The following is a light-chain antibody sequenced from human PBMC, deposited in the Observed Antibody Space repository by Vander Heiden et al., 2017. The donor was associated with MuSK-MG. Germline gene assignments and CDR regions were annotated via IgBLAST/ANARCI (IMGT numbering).Light chain of an antibody. Sequence: SSELTQTPSMSVSPGQAASVTCSGNDFVKKYAFWYQQKTGQPPILVIYQDTKRPSGIPERSSGSNSGNTATLTIRGTQALDEADYYCQVWDSSTPVVFGGGTKLTVL. V-gene: IGLV3-1*01. CDR1: DFVKKY. J-gene: IGLJ2*01. CDR3: QVWDSSTPVV. CDR2: QDT.